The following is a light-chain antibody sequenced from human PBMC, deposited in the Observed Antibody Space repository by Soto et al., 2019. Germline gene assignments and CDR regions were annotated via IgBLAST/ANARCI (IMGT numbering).Light chain of an antibody. CDR1: QGISNY. CDR3: QKYTNVPA. Sequence: DIQMTQSPSSLSASVGDRVTITCRASQGISNYLAWYQQIPGKVPKLLISAASTLQSGVPSRVSGSGSGTDFTLTISSLQPEDVATYYCQKYTNVPAFGGGNKMEIK. CDR2: AAS. V-gene: IGKV1-27*01. J-gene: IGKJ4*01.